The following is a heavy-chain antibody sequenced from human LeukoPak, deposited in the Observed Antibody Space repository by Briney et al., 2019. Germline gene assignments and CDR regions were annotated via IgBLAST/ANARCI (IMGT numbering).Heavy chain of an antibody. J-gene: IGHJ5*02. Sequence: KPSETLSLTCTVSGGSIRSGNHYWSWIRQPAGKGLELIGRFYSSGTTNYDPTLKSRATISADTSRNEIYLRLSSVTAADTAGYYCASGPGGFNRWFHPWGQGTQVTVSS. V-gene: IGHV4-61*02. CDR1: GGSIRSGNHY. D-gene: IGHD4-23*01. CDR3: ASGPGGFNRWFHP. CDR2: FYSSGTT.